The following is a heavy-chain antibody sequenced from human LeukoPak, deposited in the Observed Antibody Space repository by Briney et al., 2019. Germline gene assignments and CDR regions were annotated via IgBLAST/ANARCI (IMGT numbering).Heavy chain of an antibody. D-gene: IGHD3-22*01. V-gene: IGHV3-66*01. J-gene: IGHJ4*02. CDR1: GFTVSSNY. CDR2: IYSGGST. CDR3: ARDGGKAYYYDSSGYFYY. Sequence: GGSLRLSCAASGFTVSSNYMSWVRQAPGKGLEWVSVIYSGGSTYYADSVKGRFTISRDNSKNTLYLQMNSLRAEDTAVYYCARDGGKAYYYDSSGYFYYWGQGTLVTVSS.